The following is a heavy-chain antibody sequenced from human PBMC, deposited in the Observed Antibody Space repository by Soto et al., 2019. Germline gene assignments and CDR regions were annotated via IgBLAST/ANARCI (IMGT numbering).Heavy chain of an antibody. J-gene: IGHJ6*02. V-gene: IGHV3-23*01. Sequence: EVQLLESGGGLVQPGGSLRLSCAASGFTFSSYAMSWVRQAPGKGLEWVSAISGSGGSTYYADSVKGRFIISRDNSKNTLYLQMNSLRAEDTAVYYCVGEGIAQYGIDVWGQGTTVTVSS. D-gene: IGHD3-16*01. CDR2: ISGSGGST. CDR1: GFTFSSYA. CDR3: VGEGIAQYGIDV.